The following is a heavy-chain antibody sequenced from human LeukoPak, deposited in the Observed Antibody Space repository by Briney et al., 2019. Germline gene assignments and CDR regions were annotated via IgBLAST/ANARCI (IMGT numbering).Heavy chain of an antibody. V-gene: IGHV3-74*01. CDR3: AKSRTATPFDY. J-gene: IGHJ4*02. CDR1: GFTFSSYW. CDR2: INNDGRSA. D-gene: IGHD2-15*01. Sequence: GGSLRLSCAASGFTFSSYWMHWVRQGPGKGLVWVSRINNDGRSANYADSVKGRFTISRDNAKNTLYLQMNSLRAEDTAVYYCAKSRTATPFDYWGQGTLVTVSS.